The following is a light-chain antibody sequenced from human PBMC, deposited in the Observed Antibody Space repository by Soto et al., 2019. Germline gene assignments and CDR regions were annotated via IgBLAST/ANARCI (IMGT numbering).Light chain of an antibody. J-gene: IGLJ1*01. CDR1: SSDVGAYNY. V-gene: IGLV2-14*01. Sequence: QSALAQPATVSGPLGQSITISCTGTSSDVGAYNYVSWYQQQPGKAPKLMISEVSNRPSGVSNRFSGSKSGNTASLIISGLQAEDEADYYCCSFTSITAYVVGTGTKVTVL. CDR2: EVS. CDR3: CSFTSITAYV.